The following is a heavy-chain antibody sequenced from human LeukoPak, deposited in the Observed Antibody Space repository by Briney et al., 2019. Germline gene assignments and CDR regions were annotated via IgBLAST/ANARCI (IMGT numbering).Heavy chain of an antibody. J-gene: IGHJ1*01. CDR2: ISGSGGST. V-gene: IGHV3-23*01. D-gene: IGHD5-18*01. CDR3: AKDDFKEDTGPEYFQH. Sequence: PGGSLRLSCAASGFTFSSYAMSWVRQAPGKGLEWVSAISGSGGSTYCTDSVKGRFTISRDNSKNTLYLQMNSLRAEDTAVYYCAKDDFKEDTGPEYFQHWGQGTLVTVSS. CDR1: GFTFSSYA.